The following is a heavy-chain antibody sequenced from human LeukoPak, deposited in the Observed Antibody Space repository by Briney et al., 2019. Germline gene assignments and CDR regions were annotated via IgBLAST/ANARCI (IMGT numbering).Heavy chain of an antibody. CDR2: IYSGGST. Sequence: PGGSLRLSCAASGFTVSSNYMSWVRQAPGKGLEWVSVIYSGGSTYYADSVKGRFTISRHNSKNTLYLQMNSLGAEDTAVYYCARARFNYYDSSGYLDYWGQGTLVTVSS. CDR3: ARARFNYYDSSGYLDY. CDR1: GFTVSSNY. D-gene: IGHD3-22*01. J-gene: IGHJ4*02. V-gene: IGHV3-53*04.